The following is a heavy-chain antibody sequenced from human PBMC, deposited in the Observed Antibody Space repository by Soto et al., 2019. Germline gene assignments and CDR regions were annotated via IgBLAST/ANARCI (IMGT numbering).Heavy chain of an antibody. V-gene: IGHV4-34*01. Sequence: SETLSLTCAVSGGSFGAYFWNWIRQSPRKGLEWIVENNHSGIANYNPTLKSRVVASVDSSKNQLFLNLRSVTAVDTAVYYCSVTATPNSFDPWGQGTLVTVSS. CDR1: GGSFGAYF. D-gene: IGHD2-21*02. J-gene: IGHJ5*02. CDR3: SVTATPNSFDP. CDR2: NNHSGIA.